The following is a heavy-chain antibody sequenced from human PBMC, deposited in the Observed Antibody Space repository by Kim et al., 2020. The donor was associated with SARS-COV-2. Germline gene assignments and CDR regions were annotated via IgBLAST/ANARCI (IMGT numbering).Heavy chain of an antibody. D-gene: IGHD2-2*01. J-gene: IGHJ4*02. V-gene: IGHV4-59*08. Sequence: RSRVTISVATSKNQFSLKLSSVTAADTAVYYCARLNPHDIVVVPAAAFDYWGQGTLVTVSS. CDR3: ARLNPHDIVVVPAAAFDY.